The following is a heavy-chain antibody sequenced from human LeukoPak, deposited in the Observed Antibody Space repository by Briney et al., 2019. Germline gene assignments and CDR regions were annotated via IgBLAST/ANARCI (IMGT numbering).Heavy chain of an antibody. J-gene: IGHJ4*02. CDR1: GGSISSYY. Sequence: KPSETLSLTCTVSGGSISSYYWSWIRQPPGTGLEWIGYIYYGGSTNYNPSLKSRVTISVDTSKNQFSLKLSSVTAADTAVYYCASTDILTGTTFDYWGQGTLVTVSS. CDR3: ASTDILTGTTFDY. V-gene: IGHV4-59*01. CDR2: IYYGGST. D-gene: IGHD3-9*01.